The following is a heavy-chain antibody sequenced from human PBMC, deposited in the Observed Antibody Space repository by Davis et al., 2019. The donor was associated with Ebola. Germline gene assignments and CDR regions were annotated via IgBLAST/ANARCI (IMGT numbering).Heavy chain of an antibody. CDR3: ARDYYDSSGYYPEGFDY. D-gene: IGHD3-22*01. Sequence: GESLKISCAASGFTFSSYSMNWVRQAPGKGLEWVSSISSSSSYIYYADSVKGRFTISRDNAKNSLYLQMNSLRAEDTAVYYCARDYYDSSGYYPEGFDYWGQGTLVTVSS. J-gene: IGHJ4*02. V-gene: IGHV3-21*01. CDR1: GFTFSSYS. CDR2: ISSSSSYI.